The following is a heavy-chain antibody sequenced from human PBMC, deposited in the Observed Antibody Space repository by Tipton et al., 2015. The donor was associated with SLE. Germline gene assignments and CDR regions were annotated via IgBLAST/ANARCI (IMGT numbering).Heavy chain of an antibody. D-gene: IGHD6-19*01. Sequence: SLRLSCAASGFTFNNYWMHWFRQVPGKGLEWVSRIDHDGSGTSYADSVEDRFTISRDNPKKTLYLQMNSLRAEDTAVYYCARAVADWGWLVVYWGRGTQVTVSS. V-gene: IGHV3-74*01. CDR3: ARAVADWGWLVVY. CDR1: GFTFNNYW. CDR2: IDHDGSGT. J-gene: IGHJ4*02.